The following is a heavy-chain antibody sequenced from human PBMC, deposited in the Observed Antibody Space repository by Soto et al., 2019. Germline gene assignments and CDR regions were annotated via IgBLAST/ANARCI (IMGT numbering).Heavy chain of an antibody. CDR2: ISGSGGST. J-gene: IGHJ6*02. V-gene: IGHV3-23*01. Sequence: SLRLSFAASGFTFNSYAMSWVRQAPGKWLEWLSAISGSGGSTYYADSANVRFTISRGNSKNTLYLQMNSRRAEDTAVYYCARDTDTAMVKYEDYGKDVWGQGTAVGVSS. D-gene: IGHD5-18*01. CDR1: GFTFNSYA. CDR3: ARDTDTAMVKYEDYGKDV.